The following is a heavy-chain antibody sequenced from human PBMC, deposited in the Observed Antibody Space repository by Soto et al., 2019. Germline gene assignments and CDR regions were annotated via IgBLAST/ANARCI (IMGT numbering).Heavy chain of an antibody. D-gene: IGHD3-10*01. Sequence: GGSLRLSCAASGFTFSDHYMDWVRQAPGKGLEWVGRIRNRPNSYTTQYAASVKGRFAVLRDDSENLVYLQMNDLKTEDTAVYYCVRDSGRGFYFDYWGQGAQVTVS. CDR3: VRDSGRGFYFDY. CDR2: IRNRPNSYTT. CDR1: GFTFSDHY. V-gene: IGHV3-72*01. J-gene: IGHJ4*02.